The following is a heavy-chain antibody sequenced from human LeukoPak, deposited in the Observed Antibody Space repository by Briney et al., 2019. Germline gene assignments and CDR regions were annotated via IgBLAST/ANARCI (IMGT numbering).Heavy chain of an antibody. CDR1: GGTFSSYA. J-gene: IGHJ6*02. D-gene: IGHD6-13*01. V-gene: IGHV1-69*04. CDR2: IIPILGIA. CDR3: ARDHARTQQLAYYYYYYGMDV. Sequence: SVKVSCKASGGTFSSYAVSWVRQAPGQGLEWMGRIIPILGIANYAQKFQGRVTITADKSTSTAYMELSSLRSEDTAVYYCARDHARTQQLAYYYYYYGMDVWGQGTTVTVSS.